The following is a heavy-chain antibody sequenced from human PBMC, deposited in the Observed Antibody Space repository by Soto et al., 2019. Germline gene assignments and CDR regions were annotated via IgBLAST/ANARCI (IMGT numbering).Heavy chain of an antibody. V-gene: IGHV4-59*01. CDR3: ARVRVLLWFGELLSDWFDP. CDR2: IYYSGST. Sequence: SETLSLTCTVSGGSISSYYWSWIRQPPGKGLEWIGYIYYSGSTNYNPSLKSRVTISVDTSKNQFSLKLSSVTAADTAVHYCARVRVLLWFGELLSDWFDPWGQGTLVTVSS. J-gene: IGHJ5*02. CDR1: GGSISSYY. D-gene: IGHD3-10*01.